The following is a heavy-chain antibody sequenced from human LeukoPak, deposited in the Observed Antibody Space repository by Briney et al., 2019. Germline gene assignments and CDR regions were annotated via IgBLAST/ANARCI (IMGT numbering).Heavy chain of an antibody. Sequence: SETLSLTCAVYGGSFSGHYWSWIRQPPGKGLEWIGEINHSGSTNYNPSLKSRVTISVDTSKNQFSLKLSSVTAADTAVYYCARDTLHDAFDIWGQGTMVTVSS. CDR1: GGSFSGHY. J-gene: IGHJ3*02. V-gene: IGHV4-34*01. CDR2: INHSGST. CDR3: ARDTLHDAFDI. D-gene: IGHD2-2*02.